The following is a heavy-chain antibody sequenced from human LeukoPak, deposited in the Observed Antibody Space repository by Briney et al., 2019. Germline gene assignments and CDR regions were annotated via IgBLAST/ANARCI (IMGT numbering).Heavy chain of an antibody. Sequence: GGSLRLSCAASGFTVSSNYMSWVRQAPGKGLEWVSVIYSGGSTYYADSVKGRFTISRDNSKNTLYLQMNSLRAEDTAVYYCARDPHYDILTGYDAFDIWGQGTMVTVSS. CDR1: GFTVSSNY. J-gene: IGHJ3*02. D-gene: IGHD3-9*01. CDR2: IYSGGST. V-gene: IGHV3-66*01. CDR3: ARDPHYDILTGYDAFDI.